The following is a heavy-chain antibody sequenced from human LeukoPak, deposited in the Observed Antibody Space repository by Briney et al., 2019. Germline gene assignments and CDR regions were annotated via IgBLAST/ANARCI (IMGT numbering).Heavy chain of an antibody. D-gene: IGHD6-13*01. J-gene: IGHJ4*02. CDR2: IYPDDSDT. CDR1: GCSFTSYW. Sequence: GESLQISCKGSGCSFTSYWIGWVRQMPGKDLEWMGIIYPDDSDTVYSPSFQGQVTISADKSISTAYLQWSSLKASNTAVYYCARRFSSRWYYFDYWGQGALVTVSS. CDR3: ARRFSSRWYYFDY. V-gene: IGHV5-51*01.